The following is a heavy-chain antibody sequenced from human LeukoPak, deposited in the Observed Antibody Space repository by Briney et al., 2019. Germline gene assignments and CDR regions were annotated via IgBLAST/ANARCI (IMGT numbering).Heavy chain of an antibody. CDR2: FTRIGTI. CDR1: GGSFSDYF. CDR3: AGIYGDYSDFDY. J-gene: IGHJ4*02. D-gene: IGHD4-17*01. Sequence: SETLSFTCAVYGGSFSDYFWSWIRQPPGKGLEWIGEFTRIGTINYNPSLKSRITISVDTSKNQFSLKLSSVTAADTAVYYCAGIYGDYSDFDYWGQGTLVTVSS. V-gene: IGHV4-34*01.